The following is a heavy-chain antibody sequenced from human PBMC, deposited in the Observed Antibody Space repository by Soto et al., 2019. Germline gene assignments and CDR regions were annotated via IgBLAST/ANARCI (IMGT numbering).Heavy chain of an antibody. CDR3: ARAEPTVTCSY. Sequence: ASVKVSCKASGYTFTSYYMHWVRQAPGQGLEWMGIINPSGGSTSYAQKSQGRVTMTRDTSTSTVYMELSSLRSEDTAVYYCARAEPTVTCSYWGQGPLVTVSS. V-gene: IGHV1-46*01. D-gene: IGHD4-17*01. J-gene: IGHJ4*02. CDR2: INPSGGST. CDR1: GYTFTSYY.